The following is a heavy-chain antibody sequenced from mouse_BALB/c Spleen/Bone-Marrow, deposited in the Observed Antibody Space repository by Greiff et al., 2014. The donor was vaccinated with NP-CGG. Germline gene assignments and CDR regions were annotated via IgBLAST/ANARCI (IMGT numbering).Heavy chain of an antibody. V-gene: IGHV1S81*02. J-gene: IGHJ1*01. Sequence: VQLQQSGAELVKPGASVKLSCKASGYTFSCYYMYWVKQRPGQGLEWIGEINPSNGGTKFNEKFKSKATLTVDKSSSTAYMQLSSLTSEDSAVYYCTRSNYGYWYFDVWGAGTTVTVSS. CDR3: TRSNYGYWYFDV. D-gene: IGHD1-1*01. CDR2: INPSNGGT. CDR1: GYTFSCYY.